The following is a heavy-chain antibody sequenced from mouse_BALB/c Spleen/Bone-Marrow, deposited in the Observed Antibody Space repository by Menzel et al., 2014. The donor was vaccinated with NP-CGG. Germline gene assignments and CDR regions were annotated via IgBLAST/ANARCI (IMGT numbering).Heavy chain of an antibody. D-gene: IGHD1-1*01. CDR1: GFNIKDTY. J-gene: IGHJ3*01. CDR2: IDPANGNT. V-gene: IGHV14-3*02. CDR3: AVYYYGISSFVY. Sequence: EVQLQQSGAELVKPGASVKLSCTASGFNIKDTYMHWVKQRPEQGLEWIGRIDPANGNTKYDPKFQGKATLTADTSSNTAYLQLRSLTSEDTAVYYCAVYYYGISSFVYWGQGTLVTVSA.